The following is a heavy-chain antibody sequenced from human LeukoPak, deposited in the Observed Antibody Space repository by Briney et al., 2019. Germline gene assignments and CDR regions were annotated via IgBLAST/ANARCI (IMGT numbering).Heavy chain of an antibody. CDR3: ARFSWYRSGY. CDR1: GFTVSSNY. Sequence: GGSLRLSCAASGFTVSSNYMSWVRQAPGKGLEWVSVIYSGGSTYYADSVRGRFTISRDNSKNTLYLQMNSLRAEDTAVYYCARFSWYRSGYWGQGTLVTVSS. D-gene: IGHD6-13*01. J-gene: IGHJ4*02. CDR2: IYSGGST. V-gene: IGHV3-66*01.